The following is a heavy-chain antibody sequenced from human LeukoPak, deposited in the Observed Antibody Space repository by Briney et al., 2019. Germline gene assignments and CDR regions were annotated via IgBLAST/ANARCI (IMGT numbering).Heavy chain of an antibody. CDR3: ARVMEPGIAAAGFDY. V-gene: IGHV3-74*01. D-gene: IGHD6-13*01. Sequence: GGSLRLSCAASGFTFISYWMHWVRQAPGKGLVWVSHINSDGSSTSYADSVKGRFTISRDNAKNTLYLQMNSLRAEDTAVYYCARVMEPGIAAAGFDYLGQGTLVTVSS. J-gene: IGHJ4*02. CDR1: GFTFISYW. CDR2: INSDGSST.